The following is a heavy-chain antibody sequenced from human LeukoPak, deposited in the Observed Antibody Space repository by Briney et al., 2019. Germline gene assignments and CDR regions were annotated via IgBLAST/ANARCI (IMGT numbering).Heavy chain of an antibody. V-gene: IGHV3-23*01. J-gene: IGHJ4*02. Sequence: GGSLRLSCAASGFTFSRYAMRWVRQAPGKGVEWVSAIRGSGGSTVYADSVKGRFTISRDNSKNALFLQMASLRADDTAVYYCAKPMREGNDGDYLIWGQGTLVTVSS. CDR2: IRGSGGST. D-gene: IGHD4-17*01. CDR1: GFTFSRYA. CDR3: AKPMREGNDGDYLI.